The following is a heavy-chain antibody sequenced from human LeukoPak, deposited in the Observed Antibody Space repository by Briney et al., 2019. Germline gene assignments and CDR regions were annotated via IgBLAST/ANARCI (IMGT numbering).Heavy chain of an antibody. V-gene: IGHV5-51*01. Sequence: GESLKISCKGSGYRFTSYWIGWVRQMPGKGLEWMGLIYPGDSDTRYSPSFQGQVTISAGKSISTAYLQWSSLKASDTAMYYCARLVGDTTMAYYFDYWGQGTLVTVSS. CDR3: ARLVGDTTMAYYFDY. J-gene: IGHJ4*02. D-gene: IGHD5-18*01. CDR2: IYPGDSDT. CDR1: GYRFTSYW.